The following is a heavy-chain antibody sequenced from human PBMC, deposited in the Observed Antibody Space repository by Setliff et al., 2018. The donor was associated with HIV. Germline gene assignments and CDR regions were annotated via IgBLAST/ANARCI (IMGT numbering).Heavy chain of an antibody. D-gene: IGHD5-18*01. Sequence: GGSLRLSCTASGFTFGDYAMSWVRQAPGKGLEWVGFIRSKAYGGTTEYAASVKGRFTISRDDSKSIAYLQMNSLKSADTAVYYCTRVSAWIQLTYYFDYWGQGTLVTVSS. V-gene: IGHV3-49*04. J-gene: IGHJ4*02. CDR1: GFTFGDYA. CDR3: TRVSAWIQLTYYFDY. CDR2: IRSKAYGGTT.